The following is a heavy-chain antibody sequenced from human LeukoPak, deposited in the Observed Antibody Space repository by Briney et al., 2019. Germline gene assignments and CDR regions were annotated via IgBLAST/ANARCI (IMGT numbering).Heavy chain of an antibody. D-gene: IGHD4/OR15-4a*01. CDR1: GFTVSSNS. CDR2: IYSDNT. V-gene: IGHV3-53*01. CDR3: ARRAGAYSHPYDY. J-gene: IGHJ4*02. Sequence: GGSLRLSCTVSGFTVSSNSMSWVRQAPGKGLEWVSFIYSDNTHYSDSVNGRFTISRDNSKNTLYLQMNSLRAEDTAVYYCARRAGAYSHPYDYWGQGTLVTVSS.